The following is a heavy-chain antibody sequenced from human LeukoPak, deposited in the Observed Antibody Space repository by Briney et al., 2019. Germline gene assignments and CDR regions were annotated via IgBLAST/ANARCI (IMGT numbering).Heavy chain of an antibody. CDR3: ARDRVISGSYALDY. CDR2: TYYRSKWYN. J-gene: IGHJ4*02. Sequence: SQTLSLTCAISGDSDSSNSAAWNWIRQSPSRGLEWLGRTYYRSKWYNDYAVSVRSRITINPDTSKNQFSLQLNSVTPEDTAVYYCARDRVISGSYALDYWGQGTLVTVSS. V-gene: IGHV6-1*01. CDR1: GDSDSSNSAA. D-gene: IGHD1-26*01.